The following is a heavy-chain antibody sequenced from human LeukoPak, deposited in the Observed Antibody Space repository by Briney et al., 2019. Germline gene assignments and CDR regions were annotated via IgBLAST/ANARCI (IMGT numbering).Heavy chain of an antibody. D-gene: IGHD2-2*02. CDR1: AFTFSSYG. CDR3: AKDHPPYQLLYRELDY. CDR2: IRYDGSNK. Sequence: GGSLRLSCAASAFTFSSYGMHWVRQAPGKGLEWVAFIRYDGSNKYYADSVKGRFTISRDNSKNTLYLQMNSLRAEDTAVYYCAKDHPPYQLLYRELDYWGQGTLVTVSS. V-gene: IGHV3-30*02. J-gene: IGHJ4*02.